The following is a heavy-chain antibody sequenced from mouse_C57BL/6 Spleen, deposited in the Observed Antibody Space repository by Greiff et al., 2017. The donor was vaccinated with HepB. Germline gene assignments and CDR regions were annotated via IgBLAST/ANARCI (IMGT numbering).Heavy chain of an antibody. V-gene: IGHV1-52*01. Sequence: QVQLQQPGAELVRPGSSVKLSCKASGYTFTSYWMHWVKQRPIQGLEWIGNIDPSDSETHYNQKFKDKATLTVDKSSSTAYMQLSSLTSEDSAVYYCAISGYDGYLSSYWYFDVWGTGTTVTVSS. J-gene: IGHJ1*03. D-gene: IGHD2-3*01. CDR3: AISGYDGYLSSYWYFDV. CDR2: IDPSDSET. CDR1: GYTFTSYW.